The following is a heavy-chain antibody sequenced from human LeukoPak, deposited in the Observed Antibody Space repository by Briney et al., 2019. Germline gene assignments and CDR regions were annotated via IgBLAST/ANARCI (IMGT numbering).Heavy chain of an antibody. D-gene: IGHD6-6*01. CDR3: ARDAVGARYFDY. CDR1: AYTFSTYS. Sequence: GRSLRLSCAASAYTFSTYSMDWVHQAPGKGLEWVSYISSSSSTIHYADSVKGRFTISREDARNSLYLQMNSLRAEDTAVYYCARDAVGARYFDYWGQGTLVTVSS. CDR2: ISSSSSTI. V-gene: IGHV3-48*01. J-gene: IGHJ4*02.